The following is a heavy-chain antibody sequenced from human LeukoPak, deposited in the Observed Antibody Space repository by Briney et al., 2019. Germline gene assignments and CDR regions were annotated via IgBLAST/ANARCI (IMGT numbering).Heavy chain of an antibody. D-gene: IGHD6-19*01. J-gene: IGHJ6*02. CDR2: FDPEDGET. CDR1: GYTLTELS. V-gene: IGHV1-24*01. Sequence: ASVKVSCKVSGYTLTELSMHWVRQAPGKGLEWMGGFDPEDGETIYAQKFQGRVTMTEDTSTDTAYMELSSLRSEDTAVYYCATGGDIAVVDPYYYYYGMDVWGQGTTVTVSS. CDR3: ATGGDIAVVDPYYYYYGMDV.